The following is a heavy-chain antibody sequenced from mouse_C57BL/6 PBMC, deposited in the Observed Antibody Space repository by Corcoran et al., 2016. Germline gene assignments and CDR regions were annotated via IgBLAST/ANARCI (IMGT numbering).Heavy chain of an antibody. Sequence: QVTLKESGPGILQSSQTLSLTCSFSGISLSTSGMGVSWIRQPSVNGLEWLAHIYLDDDKRYNPSLKSRLTISKDTSRNQVFLKITSVDTAATATYYCARRKDGSSYFDYWGQGTTLTVS. CDR2: IYLDDDK. CDR3: ARRKDGSSYFDY. V-gene: IGHV8-12*01. D-gene: IGHD1-1*01. J-gene: IGHJ2*01. CDR1: GISLSTSGMG.